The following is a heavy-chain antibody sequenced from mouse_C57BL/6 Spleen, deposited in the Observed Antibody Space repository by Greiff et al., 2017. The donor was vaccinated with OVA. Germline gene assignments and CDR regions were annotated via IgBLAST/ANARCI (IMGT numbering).Heavy chain of an antibody. D-gene: IGHD2-4*01. Sequence: QVQLKESGAELVKPGASVKISCKASGYAFSSYWMNWVKQRPGKGLEWIGQIYPGDGDTNYNGKFKGQATLTAAKSSSKAYMQLSSLTSEDAAVYFCARGGGYDYDVWYFDDWGQGTTLTVSS. CDR3: ARGGGYDYDVWYFDD. CDR2: IYPGDGDT. J-gene: IGHJ2*01. V-gene: IGHV1-80*01. CDR1: GYAFSSYW.